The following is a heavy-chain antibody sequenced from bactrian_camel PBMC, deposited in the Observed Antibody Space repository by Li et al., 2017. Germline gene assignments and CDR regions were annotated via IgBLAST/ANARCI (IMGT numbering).Heavy chain of an antibody. CDR3: AADNSPYAMCTYDY. CDR2: ITGSGII. CDR1: TYSGHC. Sequence: HVQLVESGGGPAQAGGSLRLSCVTATYSGHCMGWFRQAPGKERERVATITGSGIITYADSVKGRFSITRDTAKRILYLQMSNLEPEDTAMYFCAADNSPYAMCTYDYWGQGTQVTVS. D-gene: IGHD7*01. J-gene: IGHJ4*01. V-gene: IGHV3S53*01.